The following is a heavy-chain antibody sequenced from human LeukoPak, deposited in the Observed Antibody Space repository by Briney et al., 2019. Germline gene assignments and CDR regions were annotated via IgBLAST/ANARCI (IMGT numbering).Heavy chain of an antibody. D-gene: IGHD1-26*01. CDR1: GLTFSSYA. J-gene: IGHJ3*02. CDR3: ARGGWELLLYAFDI. Sequence: PGGSLRLSCAASGLTFSSYAMHWVRQAPGKGLEWVAVISYDGGNKYYADSVKGRFTISRDNSKNTLYLQMNSLRAEDTAVYYCARGGWELLLYAFDIWGQGTMVTVSS. CDR2: ISYDGGNK. V-gene: IGHV3-30*04.